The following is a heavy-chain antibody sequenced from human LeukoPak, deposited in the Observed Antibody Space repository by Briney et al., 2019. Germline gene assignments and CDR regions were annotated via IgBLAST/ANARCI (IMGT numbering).Heavy chain of an antibody. Sequence: GGSLRLSCAASGFTFSHFWMSWVRQAPGKGLEWVAYIKKTGSETYYVDSVKGRFTITRDNTRNSLFLQMNSLRAEDTAVYYCARLDSGSYYTAIDYWGQGTLVTVSS. V-gene: IGHV3-7*01. CDR1: GFTFSHFW. CDR3: ARLDSGSYYTAIDY. J-gene: IGHJ4*02. D-gene: IGHD1-26*01. CDR2: IKKTGSET.